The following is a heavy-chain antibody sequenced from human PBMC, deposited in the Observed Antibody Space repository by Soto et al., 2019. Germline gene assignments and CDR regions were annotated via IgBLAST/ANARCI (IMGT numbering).Heavy chain of an antibody. CDR1: GFSVSNLY. D-gene: IGHD3-3*01. CDR2: ISSGGST. CDR3: ARDTLGGAYDFCH. Sequence: EVQLVESGGGLVQPGGSLRLSCAASGFSVSNLYMTWVRQAPGKGLERVSVISSGGSTYYADSVKGRFTISRDNSKNTLYLEMKSLRAGDTAVYYCARDTLGGAYDFCHGGQGTLVTVSS. V-gene: IGHV3-66*01. J-gene: IGHJ4*02.